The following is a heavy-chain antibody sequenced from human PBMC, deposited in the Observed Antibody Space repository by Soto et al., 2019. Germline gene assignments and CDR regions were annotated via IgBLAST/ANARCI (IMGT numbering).Heavy chain of an antibody. D-gene: IGHD6-13*01. CDR3: AKDRISAAGTYYFDY. J-gene: IGHJ4*02. CDR1: GFTFSSYG. V-gene: IGHV3-30*18. Sequence: QVQLVESGGGVVQPGRSLRLSCAASGFTFSSYGMHWVRQAPGKGLEWVAVISYDGSNKYYADSVKGRFTISRDKSKNTLYLQMNSLRAEDTAVYYCAKDRISAAGTYYFDYWGQGTLVTVSS. CDR2: ISYDGSNK.